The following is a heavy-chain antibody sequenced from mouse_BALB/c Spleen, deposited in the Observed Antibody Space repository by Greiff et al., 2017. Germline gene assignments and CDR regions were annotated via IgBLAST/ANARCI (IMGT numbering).Heavy chain of an antibody. CDR3: SGTYYYAMDY. D-gene: IGHD4-1*01. CDR2: IYPGNSDT. V-gene: IGHV1-5*01. CDR1: GYTFTSHW. J-gene: IGHJ4*01. Sequence: VQLQQSGTVLARPGASAKMSCNAPGYTFTSHWIHWVKPTPGQGLEWAGAIYPGNSDTSYNQKFKGKAKLTAVTSTSTAYMELSSLTNEDSAVYSCSGTYYYAMDYWGQGTSVTVSS.